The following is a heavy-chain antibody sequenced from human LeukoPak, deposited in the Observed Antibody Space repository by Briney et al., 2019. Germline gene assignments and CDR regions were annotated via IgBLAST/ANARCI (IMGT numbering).Heavy chain of an antibody. V-gene: IGHV3-7*01. D-gene: IGHD3-10*01. Sequence: GGSLRLSCAPSGFTFSSYWMSWVRQAPGKGLEWVANIKQDGSEKYFVDSVKGRFTISRDNAKNSLYLQMNSLRVEDTAVYYRARDRVTMIRGVRILDYYYYYMDVWGKGTTVTISS. CDR3: ARDRVTMIRGVRILDYYYYYMDV. J-gene: IGHJ6*03. CDR2: IKQDGSEK. CDR1: GFTFSSYW.